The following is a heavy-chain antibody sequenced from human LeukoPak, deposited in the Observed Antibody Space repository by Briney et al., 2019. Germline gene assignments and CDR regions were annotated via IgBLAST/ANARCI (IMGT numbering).Heavy chain of an antibody. Sequence: PGGSLRLSCAASGFTFSSYGMHWVRQAPGKGLERVAFIRYDGSNKYYADSVKGRFTISRDNSKNTLYLQMNNLTPEDTAVYYCAKDHPVFDYWGQGTLVTVSS. J-gene: IGHJ4*02. CDR3: AKDHPVFDY. V-gene: IGHV3-30*02. CDR1: GFTFSSYG. CDR2: IRYDGSNK.